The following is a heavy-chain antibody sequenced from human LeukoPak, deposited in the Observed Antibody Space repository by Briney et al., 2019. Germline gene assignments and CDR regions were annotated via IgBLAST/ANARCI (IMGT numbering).Heavy chain of an antibody. CDR2: IYYSGST. Sequence: SETLSLTCTVSGGSISSSSYYWGWIRQPPGKGLEWIGSIYYSGSTYYNPSLKSRVTISVDTSKNQFSLKLSSVTAADTAVYYCARGYYDYVWGSYRYSMTFFDYWGQGTLVTVSS. D-gene: IGHD3-16*02. J-gene: IGHJ4*02. V-gene: IGHV4-39*07. CDR3: ARGYYDYVWGSYRYSMTFFDY. CDR1: GGSISSSSYY.